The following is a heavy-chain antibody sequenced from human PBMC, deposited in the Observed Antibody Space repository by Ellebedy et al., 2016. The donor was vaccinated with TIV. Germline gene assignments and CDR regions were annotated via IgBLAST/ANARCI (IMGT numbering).Heavy chain of an antibody. V-gene: IGHV4-30-4*01. CDR1: GASISTGDYY. Sequence: MPSETLSLTCTVSGASISTGDYYWSWIRQTPGKGLEWIGYIYYSGSTYYNPSLKSRVTISVDTSKNQFSLKLSSVTAADTAVYYCARRRYYDSSGYRARSGVYAFDIWGQGTMVTVSS. D-gene: IGHD3-22*01. J-gene: IGHJ3*02. CDR2: IYYSGST. CDR3: ARRRYYDSSGYRARSGVYAFDI.